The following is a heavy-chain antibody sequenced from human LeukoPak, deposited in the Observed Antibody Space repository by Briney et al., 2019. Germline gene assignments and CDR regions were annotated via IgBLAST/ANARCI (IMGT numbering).Heavy chain of an antibody. CDR1: GGSISSSSYY. CDR2: IYYSGST. CDR3: ARGVRCSGGSCYLKMNWFDP. D-gene: IGHD2-15*01. V-gene: IGHV4-39*07. J-gene: IGHJ5*02. Sequence: SETLSLTCTVSGGSISSSSYYWGWIRQPPGKGLGWIGSIYYSGSTYYNPSLKSRVTISVDTSKNQFSLKLSSVTAADTAVYYCARGVRCSGGSCYLKMNWFDPWGQGTLVTVSS.